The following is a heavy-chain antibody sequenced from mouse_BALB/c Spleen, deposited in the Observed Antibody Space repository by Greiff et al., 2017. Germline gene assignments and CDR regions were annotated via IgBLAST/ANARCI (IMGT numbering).Heavy chain of an antibody. D-gene: IGHD1-1*01. J-gene: IGHJ2*01. CDR2: ISSGGSYT. CDR1: GFTFSSYG. Sequence: EVKLMESGGDLVKPGGSLKLSCAASGFTFSSYGMSWVRQTPDKRLEWVATISSGGSYTYYPDSVKGRFTISRDNAKNTLYLQMSSLKSEDTAMYYCARVITTVEYYFDYWGQGTTLTVSS. CDR3: ARVITTVEYYFDY. V-gene: IGHV5-6*01.